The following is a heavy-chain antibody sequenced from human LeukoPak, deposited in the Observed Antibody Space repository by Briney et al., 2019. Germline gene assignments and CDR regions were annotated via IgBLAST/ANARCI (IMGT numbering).Heavy chain of an antibody. CDR1: GGSISSFY. CDR2: ASSSRSA. CDR3: ARGGILGIAVAGPFDY. D-gene: IGHD6-19*01. Sequence: PSETLSLTCTVSGGSISSFYWTWIRQPPGKGLQYIVSASSSRSANYNPSLKSRVTISVDTSKNQFSLKLSSVTAADTAVYYCARGGILGIAVAGPFDYWGQGTLVTVSS. V-gene: IGHV4-59*01. J-gene: IGHJ4*02.